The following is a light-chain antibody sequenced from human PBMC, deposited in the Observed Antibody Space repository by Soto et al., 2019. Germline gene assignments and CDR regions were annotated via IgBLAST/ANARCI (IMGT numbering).Light chain of an antibody. CDR3: QQFGSSPYT. V-gene: IGKV3-20*01. J-gene: IGKJ2*01. CDR1: QSVSSSY. CDR2: GAS. Sequence: EIVLTQSPGTLSLSPGERATLSCRASQSVSSSYLAWYQQKPGQAPRLLMYGASSRATGLPDKISGSGSGTDFTLTISGLEPEDFAVYYCQQFGSSPYTFGQGTKLEIK.